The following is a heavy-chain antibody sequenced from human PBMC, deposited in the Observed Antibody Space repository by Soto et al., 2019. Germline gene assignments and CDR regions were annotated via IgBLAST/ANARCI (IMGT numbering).Heavy chain of an antibody. Sequence: EVQLVQSGAEVKKPGDSLKISCTGYGYSFTSYWIGWVRQMPGKGLEWLGIIYPGDSDTRYSPSFQGQVTISADKSIITAYLQWRSLKASDTAMYYCARRSGRVDWSSTSCYTLPPYYYYYGMDVWGQGTTVTVSS. CDR3: ARRSGRVDWSSTSCYTLPPYYYYYGMDV. CDR1: GYSFTSYW. V-gene: IGHV5-51*01. J-gene: IGHJ6*02. D-gene: IGHD2-2*02. CDR2: IYPGDSDT.